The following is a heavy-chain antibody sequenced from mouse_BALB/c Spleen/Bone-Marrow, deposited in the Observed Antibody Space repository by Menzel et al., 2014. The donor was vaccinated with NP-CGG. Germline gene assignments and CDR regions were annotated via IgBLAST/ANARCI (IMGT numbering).Heavy chain of an antibody. Sequence: EVMLVESGGGLVKSGGSLKLSCAASGFTFSNYGMSWVRRTPEKRLEWVAIISGGGSYTFYSDSVKGRFTISRDNAKNNLYLQLSSLRSEDTALYYCARHAYYDQTEVSFVYWGQGTLVTVSA. CDR2: ISGGGSYT. D-gene: IGHD2-4*01. CDR3: ARHAYYDQTEVSFVY. V-gene: IGHV5-9-2*01. J-gene: IGHJ3*01. CDR1: GFTFSNYG.